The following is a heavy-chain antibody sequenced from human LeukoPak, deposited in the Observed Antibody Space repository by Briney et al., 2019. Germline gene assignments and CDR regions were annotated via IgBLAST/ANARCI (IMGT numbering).Heavy chain of an antibody. CDR3: ARAAGAVYSSGWYAWAY. CDR1: GFTFSSYA. Sequence: PGGSLRLSCAASGFTFSSYAMSWVRQAPGKGLEWVSAISGSGGSTYYADSVKGRFTISRDNSKNTLYLQMNSLRAGDTAVYYCARAAGAVYSSGWYAWAYWGQGTLVTVSS. CDR2: ISGSGGST. D-gene: IGHD6-19*01. J-gene: IGHJ4*02. V-gene: IGHV3-23*01.